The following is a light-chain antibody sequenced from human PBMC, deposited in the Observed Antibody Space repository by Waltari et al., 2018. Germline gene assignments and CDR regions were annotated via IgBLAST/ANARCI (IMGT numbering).Light chain of an antibody. Sequence: EIVLTQSPATLSVSPGGRATLSCRASHSISSNLAWYQQKPGQAPRLLIYGASPRATGIPARFSGSGSGTDFTLTISSLQPEDFAFYYCQQYNSWPRTFGQGTKVEIK. CDR1: HSISSN. CDR2: GAS. CDR3: QQYNSWPRT. J-gene: IGKJ1*01. V-gene: IGKV3-15*01.